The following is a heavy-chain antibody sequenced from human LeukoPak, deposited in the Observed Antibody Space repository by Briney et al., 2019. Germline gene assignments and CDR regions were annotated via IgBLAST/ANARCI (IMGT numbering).Heavy chain of an antibody. J-gene: IGHJ6*02. D-gene: IGHD2-2*01. CDR1: GYTSTSYG. CDR3: ARVEGRYCSSTSCGYYYYYGMDV. Sequence: ASVKVSCKASGYTSTSYGISWVRQAPGQGLEWMGWISAYNGNTNYAQKLQGRVTMTTDTSTSTAYMELRSLRSDDTAVYYCARVEGRYCSSTSCGYYYYYGMDVWGQGTTVTVSS. V-gene: IGHV1-18*01. CDR2: ISAYNGNT.